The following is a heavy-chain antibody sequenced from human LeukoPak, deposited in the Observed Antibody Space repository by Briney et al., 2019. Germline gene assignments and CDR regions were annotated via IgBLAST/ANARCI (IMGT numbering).Heavy chain of an antibody. J-gene: IGHJ5*02. CDR1: GGSISSGSYY. CDR2: IYTSGST. CDR3: AREYRSYYGSGSFLGFDP. Sequence: SETLSLTCTVSGGSISSGSYYWSWIRQPAGKGLEWIGRIYTSGSTNYNPSLKSRVTISVDTSKNQFSLKLSSVTAADAAVYYCAREYRSYYGSGSFLGFDPWGQGTLVTVSS. D-gene: IGHD3-10*01. V-gene: IGHV4-61*02.